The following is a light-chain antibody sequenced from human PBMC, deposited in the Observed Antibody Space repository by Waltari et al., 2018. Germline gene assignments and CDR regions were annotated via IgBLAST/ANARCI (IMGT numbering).Light chain of an antibody. CDR3: AAWDDSLKRVV. CDR1: SSNIGRTT. J-gene: IGLJ2*01. Sequence: QSVLTQPPSASGTPGQRVTIACSGSSSNIGRTTVNWYQQLPGTAPKLLIYTNNQRPSGVPGRVSGSKSGTSASLAISGLQSEDESDYYCAAWDDSLKRVVFGGGTKLTVL. CDR2: TNN. V-gene: IGLV1-44*01.